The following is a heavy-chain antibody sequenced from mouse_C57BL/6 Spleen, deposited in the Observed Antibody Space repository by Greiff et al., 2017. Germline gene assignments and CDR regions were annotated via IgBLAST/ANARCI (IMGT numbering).Heavy chain of an antibody. D-gene: IGHD1-1*01. CDR1: GFNIKDYY. CDR2: IDPEDGDT. CDR3: TTVTTVVADYCAMDY. Sequence: VQLQQSGAELVRPGASVKLSCTASGFNIKDYYMHWVKQRPEQGLEWIGRIDPEDGDTEYAQKFQGKATMTADTSSNTAYLQLSSLTSEDTAFYYCTTVTTVVADYCAMDYWGQGTSVTVSS. J-gene: IGHJ4*01. V-gene: IGHV14-1*01.